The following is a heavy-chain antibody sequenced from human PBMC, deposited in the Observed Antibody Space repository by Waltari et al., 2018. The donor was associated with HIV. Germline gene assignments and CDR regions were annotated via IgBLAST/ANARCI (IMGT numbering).Heavy chain of an antibody. CDR2: IYPSGST. Sequence: QVQLQESGPGLVKPLQTLSLTCTVSGGSISSGSYYWNWIRQPAGKGLEWMGRIYPSGSTNYNPSLKSRVTISVDTSKNQFSLKLSSVTAADTAVYYCARVFCSGGSCYGDGRYGMDVWGQGTTVTVSS. CDR3: ARVFCSGGSCYGDGRYGMDV. V-gene: IGHV4-61*02. CDR1: GGSISSGSYY. J-gene: IGHJ6*02. D-gene: IGHD2-15*01.